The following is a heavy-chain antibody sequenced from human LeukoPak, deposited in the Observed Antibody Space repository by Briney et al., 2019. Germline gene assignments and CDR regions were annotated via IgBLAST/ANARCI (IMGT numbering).Heavy chain of an antibody. Sequence: PGGSLRLSCASSGFMFSSYAMTWVRQAPGKGLEWVSGISGRGGTTHYADSVKGRFAISRDNSKNTLYLQMNSLRAEDTAVYYCAKANWDDEYIFTNWGQGTLVTVSS. CDR2: ISGRGGTT. J-gene: IGHJ4*02. CDR3: AKANWDDEYIFTN. D-gene: IGHD1-1*01. CDR1: GFMFSSYA. V-gene: IGHV3-23*01.